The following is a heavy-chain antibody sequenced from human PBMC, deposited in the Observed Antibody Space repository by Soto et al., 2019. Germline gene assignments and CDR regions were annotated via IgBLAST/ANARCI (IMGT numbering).Heavy chain of an antibody. V-gene: IGHV1-69*01. D-gene: IGHD2-2*01. J-gene: IGHJ6*02. CDR3: ARSQGSSTSLEIYYYYYYGMDV. CDR2: IIPIPGTA. Sequence: QVQLVQSGAEVKKPGSSVKVSCKASGGTFSSYAISWVRQAPGQGLEWMGGIIPIPGTANYAKKFEGRVKITADESTSTAYMELSSLRSEDTAVYYCARSQGSSTSLEIYYYYYYGMDVWGQGTTVTVSS. CDR1: GGTFSSYA.